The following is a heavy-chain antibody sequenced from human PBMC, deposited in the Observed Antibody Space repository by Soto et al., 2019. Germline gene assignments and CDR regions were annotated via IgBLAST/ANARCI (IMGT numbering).Heavy chain of an antibody. CDR3: AREEPYYYDSSGHPYYYYGMDV. J-gene: IGHJ6*02. D-gene: IGHD3-22*01. CDR2: IWYDGSNK. CDR1: GFTFSSYG. V-gene: IGHV3-33*01. Sequence: PGGSLRLSCAASGFTFSSYGMHWVRQAPGKGLEWVAVIWYDGSNKYYADSVKGRFTISRDNSKNTLYLQMNSLRAEDTAVYYCAREEPYYYDSSGHPYYYYGMDVWGQGTTVTVSS.